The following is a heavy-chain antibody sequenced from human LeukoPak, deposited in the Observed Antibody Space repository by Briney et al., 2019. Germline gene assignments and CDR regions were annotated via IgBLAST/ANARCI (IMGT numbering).Heavy chain of an antibody. Sequence: SGGSLRLSCAAPGFTFSDYWMHWVRPAPGKGLLRVSRINTDGSFTRYADSVQGRFTISRDTAKNTLFLQMNSLRAEDTAVYYCAREAKVGGALQYWGQGILVTVST. V-gene: IGHV3-74*01. D-gene: IGHD1-26*01. CDR2: INTDGSFT. CDR1: GFTFSDYW. CDR3: AREAKVGGALQY. J-gene: IGHJ4*02.